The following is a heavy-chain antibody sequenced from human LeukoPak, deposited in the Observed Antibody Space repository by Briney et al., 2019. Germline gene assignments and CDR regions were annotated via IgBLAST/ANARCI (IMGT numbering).Heavy chain of an antibody. D-gene: IGHD3-3*01. CDR3: ARSDFWSGY. CDR2: ISSSSSCI. V-gene: IGHV3-21*01. J-gene: IGHJ4*02. CDR1: GFTFSSYS. Sequence: PGGSLRLSCAASGFTFSSYSMSWVRQAPGKGLEWVSSISSSSSCIYYADSVKGRFAISRDNAKNSLYLQMNSLRAEDTAVYYCARSDFWSGYWGQGTLVTVSS.